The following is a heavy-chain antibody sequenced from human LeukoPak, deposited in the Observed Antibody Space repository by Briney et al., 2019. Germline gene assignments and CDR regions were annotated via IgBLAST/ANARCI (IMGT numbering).Heavy chain of an antibody. V-gene: IGHV1-2*02. Sequence: PGASVKVSCKASGYTFSGYYMHWVRQAPGQGLEWMGWINPNSGGTNYAQKFQGRVTMTRDTSISTAYMELSRLRYDDTAVYYCARPLRVTMVRGAALRASSDFDPWGQGTLVTVSS. J-gene: IGHJ5*02. CDR1: GYTFSGYY. CDR2: INPNSGGT. D-gene: IGHD3-10*01. CDR3: ARPLRVTMVRGAALRASSDFDP.